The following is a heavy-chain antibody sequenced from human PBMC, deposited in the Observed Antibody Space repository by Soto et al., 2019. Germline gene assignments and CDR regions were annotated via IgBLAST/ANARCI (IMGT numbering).Heavy chain of an antibody. J-gene: IGHJ6*02. Sequence: QVQLQESGPGLVKPSETLSLTCTVSGDSVSSGSYYWSWIRQPPGKGLEWIGYIYYSGSTKYNPSPRPRVTISVHTSKNQFSLKLSSVTAADTAVYYCARNTVATGYYGMDVWGQGTTVTVSS. D-gene: IGHD2-15*01. CDR3: ARNTVATGYYGMDV. V-gene: IGHV4-61*01. CDR2: IYYSGST. CDR1: GDSVSSGSYY.